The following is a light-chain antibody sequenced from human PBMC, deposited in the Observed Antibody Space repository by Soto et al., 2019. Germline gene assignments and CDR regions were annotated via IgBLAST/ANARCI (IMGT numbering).Light chain of an antibody. J-gene: IGKJ1*01. Sequence: DIQMTQSPSILSASVGDRVTITCRASQSVSSWLAWYQQKPGKAPKILIYKASSLESGVPSRFSGSGSGTEFTLTISSLQPDDSATYYCQQYNSYRAFGQGTKVDIK. CDR1: QSVSSW. CDR3: QQYNSYRA. CDR2: KAS. V-gene: IGKV1-5*03.